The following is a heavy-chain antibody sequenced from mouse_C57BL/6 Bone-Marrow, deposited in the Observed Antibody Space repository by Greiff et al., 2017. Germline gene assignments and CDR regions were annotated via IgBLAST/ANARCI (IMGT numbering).Heavy chain of an antibody. D-gene: IGHD1-1*01. CDR3: ARSHYYGSSYDD. J-gene: IGHJ2*01. CDR2: IYPRSGNT. V-gene: IGHV1-81*01. CDR1: GYTFTSYG. Sequence: VQLQQSGAELARPGASVKLSCKASGYTFTSYGISWVKQRTGQGLEWIGEIYPRSGNTYYNEKFKGKATLTADKSSSTAYMELRSLTSEDSAVYFWARSHYYGSSYDDWGQGTTLTVSS.